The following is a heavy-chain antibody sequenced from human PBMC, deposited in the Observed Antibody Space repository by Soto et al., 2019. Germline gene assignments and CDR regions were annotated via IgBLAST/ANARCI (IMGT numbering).Heavy chain of an antibody. Sequence: ASVKVSCKASGYTFTSYGISWVRQAPGQGLEWMGWISAYNGNTNYAQKHQGRVTMTTDTSTSTAYMELRSLRSDDTAVYYCAIEVVLRFLEWFTIGDYYGMDVWGQGTTVTVSS. D-gene: IGHD3-3*01. J-gene: IGHJ6*02. CDR1: GYTFTSYG. CDR3: AIEVVLRFLEWFTIGDYYGMDV. CDR2: ISAYNGNT. V-gene: IGHV1-18*01.